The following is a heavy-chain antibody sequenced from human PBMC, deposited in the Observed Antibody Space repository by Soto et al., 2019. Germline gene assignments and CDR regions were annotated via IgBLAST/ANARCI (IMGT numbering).Heavy chain of an antibody. CDR2: INPNSGGT. V-gene: IGHV1-2*02. Sequence: ASVKVSCKASGYTFTGYYMHWVRQAPGQGLEWMGWINPNSGGTNYAQKFQGRVTMTRDTSISTAYMELSRLRSDDTAVYYCARVNVVVVAATREYYFDYWGQGTLVTVAS. CDR1: GYTFTGYY. CDR3: ARVNVVVVAATREYYFDY. D-gene: IGHD2-15*01. J-gene: IGHJ4*02.